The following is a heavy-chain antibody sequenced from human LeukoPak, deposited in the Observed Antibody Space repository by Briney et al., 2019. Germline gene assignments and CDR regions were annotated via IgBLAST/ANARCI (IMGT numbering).Heavy chain of an antibody. CDR1: GFTFSSYG. V-gene: IGHV3-30*03. Sequence: GGSLRLSCAASGFTFSSYGMHWVRQAPGKGLEWVAVISYDGSNKYYADSVKGRFTISRDNSKNTLYLQMNSLRAEDTAVYYCARETYYYDSSGYDFDYWGQGTLVTVSS. CDR2: ISYDGSNK. J-gene: IGHJ4*02. CDR3: ARETYYYDSSGYDFDY. D-gene: IGHD3-22*01.